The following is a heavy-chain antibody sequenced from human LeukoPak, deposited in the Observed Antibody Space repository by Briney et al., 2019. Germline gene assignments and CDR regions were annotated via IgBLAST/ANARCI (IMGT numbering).Heavy chain of an antibody. D-gene: IGHD6-13*01. CDR2: ISSNGGST. J-gene: IGHJ4*02. CDR3: ARDRYSSPRTSYLIDY. V-gene: IGHV3-64*01. Sequence: GGSLRLSCAASGFTFSSYAMHWVRQAPGKGLEYVSAISSNGGSTYYANSVKGRFTIPRDNSKNTLYLQMGSLRAEDMAVYYCARDRYSSPRTSYLIDYWGQGTLVTVSS. CDR1: GFTFSSYA.